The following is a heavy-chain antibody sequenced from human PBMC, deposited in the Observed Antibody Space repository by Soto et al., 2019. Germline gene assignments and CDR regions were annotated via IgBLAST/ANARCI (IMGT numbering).Heavy chain of an antibody. Sequence: SETLSLTCTVSGGSISSGGYYWSWIRQHPGKGLEWIGYIYYSGSTYYNPSLKSRVTISVDTSKNQFSLKLSSVTAADTDVYYCATERGGWLDPCGQGTLVTVCS. V-gene: IGHV4-31*03. D-gene: IGHD1-1*01. CDR3: ATERGGWLDP. CDR1: GGSISSGGYY. CDR2: IYYSGST. J-gene: IGHJ5*02.